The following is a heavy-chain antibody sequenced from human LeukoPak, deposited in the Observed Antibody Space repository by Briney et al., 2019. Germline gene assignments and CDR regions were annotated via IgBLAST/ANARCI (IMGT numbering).Heavy chain of an antibody. J-gene: IGHJ4*02. CDR3: ARGSSLLSRTLLDY. Sequence: SQTLSLTCTVSGGSISSGGYYWSWIRQHPGKGLEWIGYIYYSGNTYYNPSLKSRVTISVDTSKNQFSLKLSSVTAADTAVYYCARGSSLLSRTLLDYWGQGTLATVSS. CDR1: GGSISSGGYY. V-gene: IGHV4-31*03. CDR2: IYYSGNT. D-gene: IGHD1-26*01.